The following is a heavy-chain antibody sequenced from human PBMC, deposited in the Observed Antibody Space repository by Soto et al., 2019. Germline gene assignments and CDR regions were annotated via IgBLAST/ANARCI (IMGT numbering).Heavy chain of an antibody. J-gene: IGHJ4*02. V-gene: IGHV3-74*01. Sequence: GGSLRLSCAASGFTFSSYWMHWVRQAPGKGLVWVSRINSDGSSTSYADSVKGRFTISRDNAKNTLYLQMNSLRAEDTAVYYCASSSSWHLPYLDYWGQETLVTVSS. CDR2: INSDGSST. CDR3: ASSSSWHLPYLDY. CDR1: GFTFSSYW. D-gene: IGHD6-13*01.